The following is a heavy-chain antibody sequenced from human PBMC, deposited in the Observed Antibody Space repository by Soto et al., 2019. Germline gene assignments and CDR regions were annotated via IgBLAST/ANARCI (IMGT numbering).Heavy chain of an antibody. V-gene: IGHV2-5*02. D-gene: IGHD3-10*01. CDR3: AHSFQLRIFDF. Sequence: SGPTLVNPTQTLTLTCTFSGFSLTTNGVGVGWIRQSPGEALEWLALIYWDDDKRYSPSLKDRLSITKDTSKNQVVLTMTNLDPVDTATYYCAHSFQLRIFDFWGPGTLVTVSS. CDR2: IYWDDDK. CDR1: GFSLTTNGVG. J-gene: IGHJ4*02.